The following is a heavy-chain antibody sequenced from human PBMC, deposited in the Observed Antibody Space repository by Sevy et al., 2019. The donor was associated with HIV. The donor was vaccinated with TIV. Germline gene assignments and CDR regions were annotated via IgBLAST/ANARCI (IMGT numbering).Heavy chain of an antibody. CDR3: ARLSGSHLNWFDP. CDR2: IYYSGTT. D-gene: IGHD1-26*01. CDR1: GGSISGGDYY. J-gene: IGHJ5*02. Sequence: KASETLSLTCTVSGGSISGGDYYWSWIRQHSGKGLEWIGYIYYSGTTYYNPSLKSRGTISIDASKKQFFLNLRSVSAADTAMYYCARLSGSHLNWFDPWGQGTLVTVSS. V-gene: IGHV4-31*03.